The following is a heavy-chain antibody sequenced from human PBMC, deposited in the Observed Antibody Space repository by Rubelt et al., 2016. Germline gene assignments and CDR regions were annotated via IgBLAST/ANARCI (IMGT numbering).Heavy chain of an antibody. Sequence: QITLKESSPMLVKPTQTLTLTCTFSGFSLSTGGVGVGWIRQPPGKALEWLALIYWDDDKRYSPSLKRRLTISKDTSENQVVLTMTNMDPVDTATYYCAHTTASRNYAMDVWGRGTTVTVSS. V-gene: IGHV2-5*02. CDR3: AHTTASRNYAMDV. CDR1: GFSLSTGGVG. CDR2: IYWDDDK. J-gene: IGHJ6*02.